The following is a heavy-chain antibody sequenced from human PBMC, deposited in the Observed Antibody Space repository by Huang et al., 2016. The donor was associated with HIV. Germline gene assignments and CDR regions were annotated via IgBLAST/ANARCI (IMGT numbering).Heavy chain of an antibody. CDR3: AREIMISFGGPFDP. V-gene: IGHV4-34*01. D-gene: IGHD3-16*01. Sequence: QVQLHQWGAGLLKPSETLSLTCAVYGGSFSSYYWNWVRQSPGKGLEWIGQINPRGTTTYNPSLKSRVTMSVDTSKNQFSLKLNAVTAADTAVYYCAREIMISFGGPFDPWGQGTLVTVSS. CDR1: GGSFSSYY. J-gene: IGHJ5*02. CDR2: INPRGTT.